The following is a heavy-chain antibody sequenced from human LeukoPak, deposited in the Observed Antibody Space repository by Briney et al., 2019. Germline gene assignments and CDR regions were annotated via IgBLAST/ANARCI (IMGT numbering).Heavy chain of an antibody. Sequence: GGSLRLSCAASGFTFNVYSMNWVRQAPGKGLEWVSAISGSDGNTYYADSVKGRFTISRDNSKNTMYLQMNSLRAEDTAVYYCVKEGDSRPTYDAFDIWGQGTMVTVSS. CDR3: VKEGDSRPTYDAFDI. CDR2: ISGSDGNT. CDR1: GFTFNVYS. V-gene: IGHV3-23*01. D-gene: IGHD3-22*01. J-gene: IGHJ3*02.